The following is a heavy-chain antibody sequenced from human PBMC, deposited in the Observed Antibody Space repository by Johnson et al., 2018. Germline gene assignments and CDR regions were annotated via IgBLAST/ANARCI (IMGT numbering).Heavy chain of an antibody. CDR2: ISRSGSCT. J-gene: IGHJ6*02. CDR1: GFTFSTYD. Sequence: VQLVQSGGGLVQPGGSQRLRLSCAASGFTFSTYDMTWARQAPGKGLEWVSAISRSGSCTYYADSVRGRFTITRDNSKKTLYLELNSLRAEDTAVYYCARYRMFGDYIGMDVWGQGTTVTVSS. CDR3: ARYRMFGDYIGMDV. V-gene: IGHV3-23*04. D-gene: IGHD3-10*02.